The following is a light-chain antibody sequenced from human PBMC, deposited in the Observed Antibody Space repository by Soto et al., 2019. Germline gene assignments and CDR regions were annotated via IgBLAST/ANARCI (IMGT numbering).Light chain of an antibody. J-gene: IGKJ1*01. CDR2: AAS. Sequence: IHMTHSPSTLSASLGDIVTITFRASQSISSWLAWYQQKPGKAPKLLIYAASSLQSGVPSRFSGSGSGTDFTLTISSLQPEDFATYYCQQSYSIWTFGQGTKVDIK. V-gene: IGKV1-39*01. CDR1: QSISSW. CDR3: QQSYSIWT.